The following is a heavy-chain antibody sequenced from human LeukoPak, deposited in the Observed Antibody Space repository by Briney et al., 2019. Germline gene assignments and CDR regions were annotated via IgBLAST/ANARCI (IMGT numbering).Heavy chain of an antibody. CDR1: GGSLSSGSTY. V-gene: IGHV4-61*02. D-gene: IGHD2-21*02. J-gene: IGHJ4*02. Sequence: SETLSLTCIVSGGSLSSGSTYWSWIRQPAGRGLEWIGRIYTSGITNYNPSLKSRVTISVDTSKNQFSLKLSSVTAADTAVYYCARAASVTAIYFDYWGQGTLVTVSS. CDR2: IYTSGIT. CDR3: ARAASVTAIYFDY.